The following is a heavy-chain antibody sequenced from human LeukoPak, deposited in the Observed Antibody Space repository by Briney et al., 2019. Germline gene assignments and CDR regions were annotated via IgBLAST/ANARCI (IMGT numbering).Heavy chain of an antibody. D-gene: IGHD3-10*01. CDR3: AKDKFDGSGSYYFDY. J-gene: IGHJ4*02. V-gene: IGHV3-43D*03. CDR2: ISWDGGRT. CDR1: GFTFDDYA. Sequence: GSLRLSCAASGFTFDDYAMHWVRQAPGKGLEWVSLISWDGGRTYYADSVKGRFTTSRDNSKNSLYLQMNSLRAEDSALYYCAKDKFDGSGSYYFDYWGQGALVTVSS.